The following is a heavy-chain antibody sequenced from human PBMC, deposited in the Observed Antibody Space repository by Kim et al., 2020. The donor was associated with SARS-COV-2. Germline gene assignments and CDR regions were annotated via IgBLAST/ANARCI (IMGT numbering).Heavy chain of an antibody. J-gene: IGHJ4*02. CDR1: GGSFSGYY. CDR2: INHSGST. CDR3: ARGGVPLWGQWLVRDYFDY. V-gene: IGHV4-34*01. D-gene: IGHD6-19*01. Sequence: SETLSLTCAVYGGSFSGYYWSWIRQPPGKGLEWIGEINHSGSTNYNPSLKSRVTISVDTSKNQFSLKLSSVTAADTAVYYCARGGVPLWGQWLVRDYFDYWGQGTLVTVSS.